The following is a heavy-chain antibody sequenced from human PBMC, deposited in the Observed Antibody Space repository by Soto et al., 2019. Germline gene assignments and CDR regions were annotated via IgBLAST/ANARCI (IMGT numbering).Heavy chain of an antibody. D-gene: IGHD4-17*01. CDR2: ISGSGGST. CDR1: GFTFSSYA. J-gene: IGHJ4*02. Sequence: EVQLLESGGGLVQPGGSLRLSCAASGFTFSSYAMSWVRQAPGKGLEWVSAISGSGGSTYYADSVKGRFTISRDNSKNTLYLQMNSLRAEDTAVYYCAKPHRRFYGGNSYFDYWGQGTLVTVSS. CDR3: AKPHRRFYGGNSYFDY. V-gene: IGHV3-23*01.